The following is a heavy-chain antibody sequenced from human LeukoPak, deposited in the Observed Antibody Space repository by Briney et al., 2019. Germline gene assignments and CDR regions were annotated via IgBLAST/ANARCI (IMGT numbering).Heavy chain of an antibody. Sequence: SETLSLTCAVYDGSFSGYYWSWIRQPPGKGLEWIGEINHSGSTNYNPSLKSRVTISVDTSKNQFSLKLSSVTAADTAVYYCARGIQSRAIFGVVMLNWYDPWGQGTLVTVSS. J-gene: IGHJ5*02. D-gene: IGHD3-3*01. CDR1: DGSFSGYY. CDR2: INHSGST. CDR3: ARGIQSRAIFGVVMLNWYDP. V-gene: IGHV4-34*01.